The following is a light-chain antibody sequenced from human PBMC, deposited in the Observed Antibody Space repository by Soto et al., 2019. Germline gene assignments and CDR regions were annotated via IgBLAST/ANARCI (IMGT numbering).Light chain of an antibody. J-gene: IGKJ3*01. CDR3: QQYYSYPRA. V-gene: IGKV1-8*01. CDR1: QGISSY. Sequence: AIRMTQSPSSLSASTGDRVTITCRASQGISSYLAWYQQKPGKAPKLLIYAASTLQSGVPSRFSGSGSGTDYTLTISCLQSEDFATYYCQQYYSYPRAFGPGTNVYIK. CDR2: AAS.